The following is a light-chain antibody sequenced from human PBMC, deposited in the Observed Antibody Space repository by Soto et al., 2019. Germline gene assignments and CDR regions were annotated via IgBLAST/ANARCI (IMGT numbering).Light chain of an antibody. CDR1: QSMGSW. V-gene: IGKV1-39*01. J-gene: IGKJ1*01. CDR2: AAS. CDR3: QQSYSTPRT. Sequence: DIQRIQYPSSVSAAVGDRVAITCRASQSMGSWVAWYQQKPGKAPKLLIYAASSLQSGVPSRFSGSGSGTDFTLTISSLQPEEFATYYCQQSYSTPRTVAQGTKVDIK.